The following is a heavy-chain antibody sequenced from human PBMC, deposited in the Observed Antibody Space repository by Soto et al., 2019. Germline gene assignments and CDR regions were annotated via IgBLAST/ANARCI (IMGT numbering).Heavy chain of an antibody. Sequence: GGSLRLSCAASGFTFDDYAMHWVRQAPGKGLEWVSGISWNSGSIGYADSVKGRFTISRDNAKNSLYLQMNSLRAEDTALYYCAKDHPERPPTIQYYMDVWGKGTTVTVSS. J-gene: IGHJ6*03. V-gene: IGHV3-9*01. CDR1: GFTFDDYA. CDR2: ISWNSGSI. CDR3: AKDHPERPPTIQYYMDV.